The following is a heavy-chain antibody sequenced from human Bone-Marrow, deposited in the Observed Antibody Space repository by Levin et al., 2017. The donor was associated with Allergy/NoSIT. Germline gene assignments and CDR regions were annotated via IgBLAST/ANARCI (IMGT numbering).Heavy chain of an antibody. J-gene: IGHJ4*02. V-gene: IGHV1-69*04. CDR3: TRGSREGDSGYDFRY. CDR1: GGTFGSSG. Sequence: GGSLRLSCKASGGTFGSSGFSWVRQAPGQGLEWVGRIIPIVGIATYAQNFQGRVTISADKSTSTVYMDLSSLRSDDTAVYYCTRGSREGDSGYDFRYWGQGTLVSVSS. D-gene: IGHD5-12*01. CDR2: IIPIVGIA.